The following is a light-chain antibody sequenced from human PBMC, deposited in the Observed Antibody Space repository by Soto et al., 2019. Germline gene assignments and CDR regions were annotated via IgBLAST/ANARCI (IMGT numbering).Light chain of an antibody. J-gene: IGLJ2*01. CDR3: CSYAGISPVV. CDR1: SSDVGSYNL. CDR2: EGN. V-gene: IGLV2-23*01. Sequence: QSALTQPASVSGSPGQSITISCTGTSSDVGSYNLVSWYQQYPGKAPKLMIYEGNKRPSGVSNRFSGSKSGNTASLTISGLQAEDEADYYCCSYAGISPVVFGGGTKVTVL.